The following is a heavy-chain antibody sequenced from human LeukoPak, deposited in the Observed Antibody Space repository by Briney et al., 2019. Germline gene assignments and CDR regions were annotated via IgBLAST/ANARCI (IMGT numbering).Heavy chain of an antibody. V-gene: IGHV3-23*01. D-gene: IGHD3-10*01. Sequence: PGGSLRLSCAASGFTFSHYAMTWVRQAQGMGLEWVSSISGRGSTSSCADSVKGRSTVTSDNSQNTLHLQMNSLRAEDTAVYYCAKDFLYNVVDYWGQGTLVAVSS. CDR1: GFTFSHYA. CDR3: AKDFLYNVVDY. J-gene: IGHJ4*02. CDR2: ISGRGSTS.